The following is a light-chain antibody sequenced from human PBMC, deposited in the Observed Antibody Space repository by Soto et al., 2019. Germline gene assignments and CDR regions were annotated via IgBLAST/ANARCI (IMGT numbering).Light chain of an antibody. J-gene: IGLJ2*01. CDR1: SSDIGGYNY. CDR2: ELS. CDR3: SSHACSNNFVV. V-gene: IGLV2-8*01. Sequence: QSALTQPPSASGSPGQSVTISCTGTSSDIGGYNYVSWYQQHPGKAPKLMIYELSKRPSGVPDRFSGSKSGNTASLTVSGLQAEDEADYYCSSHACSNNFVVFGGGTQLTVL.